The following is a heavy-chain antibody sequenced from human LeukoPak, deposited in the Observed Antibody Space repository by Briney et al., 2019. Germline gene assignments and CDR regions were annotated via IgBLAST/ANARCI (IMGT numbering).Heavy chain of an antibody. J-gene: IGHJ3*02. CDR2: IIPMFGTA. Sequence: ASVKVSCKASGGTFSSYAISWVRQAPGQGLEWMGRIIPMFGTANYAPKFQGRVTITTDESSSTPYMQLSSLRSEDTAVYYCASRGGPLDGFDIWGQGTMVTVSS. CDR3: ASRGGPLDGFDI. V-gene: IGHV1-69*05. D-gene: IGHD3-16*01. CDR1: GGTFSSYA.